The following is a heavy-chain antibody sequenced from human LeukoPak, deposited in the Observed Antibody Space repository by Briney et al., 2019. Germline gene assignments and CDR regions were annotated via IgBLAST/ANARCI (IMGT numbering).Heavy chain of an antibody. CDR1: GFTFSSYA. V-gene: IGHV3-30-3*01. CDR3: ARMYSSSMSALDV. CDR2: ISYDGSNK. J-gene: IGHJ6*02. D-gene: IGHD6-6*01. Sequence: PGGSLSLSCAASGFTFSSYAMHWVRQAPGKGLEWVAVISYDGSNKYYADSVKGRFTISRDNSKNTLYLQMNSLRAEDTAVYYCARMYSSSMSALDVWGQGTTVTVSS.